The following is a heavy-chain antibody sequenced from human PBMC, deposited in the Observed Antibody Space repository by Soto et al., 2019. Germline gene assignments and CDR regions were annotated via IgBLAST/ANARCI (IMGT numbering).Heavy chain of an antibody. V-gene: IGHV1-46*01. CDR2: INPSGGST. D-gene: IGHD3-3*01. J-gene: IGHJ5*02. CDR3: ARDAPRDAIFGVVIIRGWFDP. Sequence: ASLKVSCKASGYTFTSYYMHWVRQAPGQGLEWMGIINPSGGSTSYAQKFQGRVTMTRDTSTSTVYMELSSLRSEDTAVYYCARDAPRDAIFGVVIIRGWFDPWGQGTLVTSPQ. CDR1: GYTFTSYY.